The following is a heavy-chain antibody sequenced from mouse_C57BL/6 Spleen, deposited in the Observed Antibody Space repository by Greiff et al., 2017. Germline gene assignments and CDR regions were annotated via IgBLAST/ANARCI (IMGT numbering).Heavy chain of an antibody. J-gene: IGHJ3*01. CDR1: GYSFTGYY. V-gene: IGHV1-42*01. Sequence: VQLQQSGPELVKPGASVKISCKASGYSFTGYYMNWVKQSPEKSLEWIGEINPSTGGTTYNQKFKAKATLTVDKSSSTAYMQLKSLTSEDSAVYYCAREFYGSSYVRAYWGQGTLVTVSA. CDR2: INPSTGGT. CDR3: AREFYGSSYVRAY. D-gene: IGHD1-1*01.